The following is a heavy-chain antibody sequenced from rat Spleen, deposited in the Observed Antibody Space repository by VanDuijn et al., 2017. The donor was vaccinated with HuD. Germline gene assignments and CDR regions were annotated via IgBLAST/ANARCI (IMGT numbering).Heavy chain of an antibody. CDR1: GFSLTRYN. CDR2: IWTGGNT. J-gene: IGHJ3*01. CDR3: VAAPFTY. V-gene: IGHV2-30*01. Sequence: QVQLKESGPGLVQPSQTLSLTCTVSGFSLTRYNVHWVRQSTGKGLEWLGLIWTGGNTGYNSALKSRLSISRDTSKNQVFLNMNTLQTEDTAMYFCVAAPFTYWGQGTLVTVSS. D-gene: IGHD3-1*01.